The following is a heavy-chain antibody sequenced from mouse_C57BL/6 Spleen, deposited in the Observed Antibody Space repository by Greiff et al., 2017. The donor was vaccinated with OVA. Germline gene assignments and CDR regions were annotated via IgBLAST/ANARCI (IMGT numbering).Heavy chain of an antibody. D-gene: IGHD2-4*01. CDR2: IRNKASGNTT. CDR3: ARYNDWVWFAY. J-gene: IGHJ3*01. CDR1: GFTFTAYY. Sequence: EVMLVESGGGLVQPGGSLSLSCAASGFTFTAYYMSWVRQPPGKALEWLGFIRNKASGNTTEYSASVKGRFTISRDNSQSIHYLQRNALRAEDSATYYCARYNDWVWFAYWGQGTLVTVSA. V-gene: IGHV7-3*01.